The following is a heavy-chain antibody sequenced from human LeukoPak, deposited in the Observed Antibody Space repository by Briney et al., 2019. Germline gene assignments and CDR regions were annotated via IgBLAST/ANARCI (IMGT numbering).Heavy chain of an antibody. CDR1: GFTFSNAW. J-gene: IGHJ3*01. Sequence: PGGSLRLSCAASGFTFSNAWMRWVRQAPGKGLEWVSLISSSGGNTYYADSVKGRFTISRDNSKNTLSLQMNSLRVEDTAIYYCAKDIQLSTWGLGTMVTVSS. CDR3: AKDIQLST. D-gene: IGHD3-16*02. CDR2: ISSSGGNT. V-gene: IGHV3-23*01.